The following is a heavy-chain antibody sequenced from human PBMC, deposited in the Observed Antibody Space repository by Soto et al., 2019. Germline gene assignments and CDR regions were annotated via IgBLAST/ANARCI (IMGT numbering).Heavy chain of an antibody. V-gene: IGHV3-7*01. J-gene: IGHJ3*02. CDR3: ARGARI. CDR2: IKEDGSEK. Sequence: GGSLRLSCADSRFTFSGYWMYWVRQAPGKGLYWVANIKEDGSEKNYVDSVRGRFTISRDNAKNSLYLQMNSLRAEDTAVYYCARGARIWCQGTMVTVSS. CDR1: RFTFSGYW.